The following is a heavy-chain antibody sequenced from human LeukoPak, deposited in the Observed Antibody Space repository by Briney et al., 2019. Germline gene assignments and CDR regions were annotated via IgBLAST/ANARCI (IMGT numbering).Heavy chain of an antibody. CDR3: AREGGYGGYSNFDY. CDR1: GFTFSSYW. Sequence: GGSLRLSCAASGFTFSSYWMHWVRQAPGKGLVWVSRIKSDGSSTNYADSVKGRFTISRDNAKNTLYLQMNSLRAEDTAVYYCAREGGYGGYSNFDYWGQGTLVTVSS. V-gene: IGHV3-74*01. CDR2: IKSDGSST. D-gene: IGHD5-12*01. J-gene: IGHJ4*02.